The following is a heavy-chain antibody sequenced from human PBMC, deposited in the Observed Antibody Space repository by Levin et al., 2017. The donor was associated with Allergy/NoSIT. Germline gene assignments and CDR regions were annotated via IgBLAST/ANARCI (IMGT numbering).Heavy chain of an antibody. Sequence: LSLTCAASGFTFSSYGMHWVRQAPGKGLEWVAVISYDGSNKYYADSMKGRFTISRDDSKNTLYLQMNSLRAEDTAVYYCAKGYGFGELVNAFDYWGQGTLVTVSS. J-gene: IGHJ4*02. CDR3: AKGYGFGELVNAFDY. D-gene: IGHD3-10*01. V-gene: IGHV3-30*18. CDR2: ISYDGSNK. CDR1: GFTFSSYG.